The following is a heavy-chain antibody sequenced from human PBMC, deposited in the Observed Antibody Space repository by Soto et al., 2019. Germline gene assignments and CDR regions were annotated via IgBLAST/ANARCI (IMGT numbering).Heavy chain of an antibody. D-gene: IGHD6-13*01. CDR3: ATGANIAAAGLRDY. V-gene: IGHV1-8*01. CDR1: GYTFTSYD. Sequence: ASVKVSCKASGYTFTSYDINWVRQATGQGLEWMGWMNPNSGNTGYAQKFQGRVTMTRNTSISTAYMGLSSLRSEDTAVYYCATGANIAAAGLRDYWGQVTLVTVSS. J-gene: IGHJ4*02. CDR2: MNPNSGNT.